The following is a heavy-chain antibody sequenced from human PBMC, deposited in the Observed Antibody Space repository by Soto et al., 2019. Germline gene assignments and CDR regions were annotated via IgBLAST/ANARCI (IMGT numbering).Heavy chain of an antibody. CDR2: IYYSGST. D-gene: IGHD3-9*01. V-gene: IGHV4-59*01. Sequence: SETLSLTCTVSGGSISSYYWSWIRQPPGKGLEWIGYIYYSGSTNYNPSLKSRVTISVDTSKNQFSLKLSSVTAADTAVYYCARGGNYDSLTGHPGPDWFDPWGQGTLVTVS. CDR1: GGSISSYY. CDR3: ARGGNYDSLTGHPGPDWFDP. J-gene: IGHJ5*02.